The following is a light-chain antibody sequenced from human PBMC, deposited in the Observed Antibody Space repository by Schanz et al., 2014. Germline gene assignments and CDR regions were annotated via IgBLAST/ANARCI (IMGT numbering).Light chain of an antibody. CDR3: QQRYNWPHT. Sequence: EIVLTQSPATLSLSPGERATLSCRASQSVDTLLAWYQQKPGQAPRLLIYDASTRATGIPARFSGSGSGTDFTLTISSLEPEDFAVYYCQQRYNWPHTFGQGTKLDIK. J-gene: IGKJ2*01. V-gene: IGKV3-11*01. CDR2: DAS. CDR1: QSVDTL.